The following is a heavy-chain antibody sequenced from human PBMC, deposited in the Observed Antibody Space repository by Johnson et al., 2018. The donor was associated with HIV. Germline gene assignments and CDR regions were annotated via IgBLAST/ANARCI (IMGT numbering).Heavy chain of an antibody. J-gene: IGHJ3*02. CDR2: ISYDGSNK. D-gene: IGHD3-22*01. V-gene: IGHV3-30*03. CDR3: ARSAYYYDNSGHRGDVFDI. Sequence: QVQLVESGGGVVQPGRSLRLSCAASGFTFSSYDMHWVRQAPGKGLEWVALISYDGSNKYHADSVKGRFTISRDHSKNTLYLQMNSQRAEDTAVYYCARSAYYYDNSGHRGDVFDIWGQGTMVTVSS. CDR1: GFTFSSYD.